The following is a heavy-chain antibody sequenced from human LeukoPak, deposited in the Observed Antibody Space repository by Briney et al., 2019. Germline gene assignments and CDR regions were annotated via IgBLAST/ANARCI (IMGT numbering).Heavy chain of an antibody. CDR2: IFYSGSA. J-gene: IGHJ4*02. Sequence: SETLSLTCTVSGGSISSYYWSWIRQPPGKGLEWIGYIFYSGSAIHNPSLKSRVTISVDTSKNQFSLKLSSVTAADTAVYYCARDSGYDYGKYYFDYWGQGTLVTVSS. V-gene: IGHV4-59*12. CDR3: ARDSGYDYGKYYFDY. CDR1: GGSISSYY. D-gene: IGHD5-12*01.